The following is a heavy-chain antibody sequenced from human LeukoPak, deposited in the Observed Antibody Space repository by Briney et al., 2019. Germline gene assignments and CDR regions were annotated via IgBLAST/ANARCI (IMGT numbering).Heavy chain of an antibody. CDR3: ARGRYIAMVTNWFDP. Sequence: SETLSLTCAVYGGSFSGYYWSWIRQPPGKGLEWIGEINHSGDTNYNPSLKSRVTLSVDTSKNQFSLKLSSVTAADTAVYYCARGRYIAMVTNWFDPWGQGTLVTVSS. CDR2: INHSGDT. CDR1: GGSFSGYY. J-gene: IGHJ5*02. V-gene: IGHV4-34*01. D-gene: IGHD5-18*01.